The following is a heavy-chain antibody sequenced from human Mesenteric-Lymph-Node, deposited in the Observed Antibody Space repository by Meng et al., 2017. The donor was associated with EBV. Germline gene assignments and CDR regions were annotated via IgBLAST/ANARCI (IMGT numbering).Heavy chain of an antibody. CDR3: AKEDGYYGYFDF. D-gene: IGHD2-15*01. Sequence: EVELVESGGGLVLPGGSLTLSCAASGFTFSSNAMGWFRQAPGKGLEWISTASSGGGPIYYTDSMRGRFTVSRDSSKSTLYLHMNSLGADDTAVYYCAKEDGYYGYFDFWGQGTLVTVSS. CDR1: GFTFSSNA. CDR2: ASSGGGPI. V-gene: IGHV3-23*04. J-gene: IGHJ4*02.